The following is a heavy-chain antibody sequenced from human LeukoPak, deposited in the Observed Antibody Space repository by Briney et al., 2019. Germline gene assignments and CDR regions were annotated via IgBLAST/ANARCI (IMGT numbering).Heavy chain of an antibody. CDR2: ISYDGTNK. J-gene: IGHJ3*02. V-gene: IGHV3-30*04. D-gene: IGHD3-22*01. CDR1: GFTFSSYA. Sequence: PGGSLRLSCAASGFTFSSYAMHWVRQAPGKGLEWVTIISYDGTNKYYADSVKGRFTISRDNSKNTLFLQMNSLRAEDTAVYYCARSNYYDSRSWAFDIWGQGTMVTVSS. CDR3: ARSNYYDSRSWAFDI.